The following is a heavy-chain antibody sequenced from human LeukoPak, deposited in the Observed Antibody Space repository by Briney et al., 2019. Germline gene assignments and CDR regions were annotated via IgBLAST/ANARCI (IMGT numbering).Heavy chain of an antibody. V-gene: IGHV3-23*01. J-gene: IGHJ3*02. CDR3: AKAAYGDYAGAFDI. Sequence: GGSLRLSCAASGFTFSTYAMTWVRQAPGKGLEWVSSISGSGAGKFYAAPVKGRFTTSGDNSKNTLYVQLNSLRAEDTAVYYCAKAAYGDYAGAFDIWGQGTMVSVSS. CDR1: GFTFSTYA. D-gene: IGHD4-17*01. CDR2: ISGSGAGK.